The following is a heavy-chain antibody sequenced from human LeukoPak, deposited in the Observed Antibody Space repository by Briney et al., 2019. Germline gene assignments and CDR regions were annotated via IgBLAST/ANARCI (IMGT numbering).Heavy chain of an antibody. CDR3: AKAGVGGLSRLWFSY. CDR1: GFTFSSYA. Sequence: AGGSLRLSCAASGFTFSSYAMNWVRQAPGKGLEWVSGISGSGGSTYYADSVKGRFTISRDNSKNTLFLQMNSLRAEDTAVYYFAKAGVGGLSRLWFSYGGRGTLVPVSS. J-gene: IGHJ4*02. V-gene: IGHV3-23*01. D-gene: IGHD3-10*01. CDR2: ISGSGGST.